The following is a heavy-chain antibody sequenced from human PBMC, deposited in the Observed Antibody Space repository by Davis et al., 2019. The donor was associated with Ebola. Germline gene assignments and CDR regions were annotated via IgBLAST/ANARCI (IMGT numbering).Heavy chain of an antibody. D-gene: IGHD3-22*01. CDR3: ARDGPNYDVDY. CDR1: GFTVSSNH. V-gene: IGHV3-53*05. Sequence: GESLKISCAASGFTVSSNHMSWVRQAPGKGLEWVSVIYDQSTAYADSVRGRFIISRDKSNNTLYLEMNSLRVDDTAVYFCARDGPNYDVDYWGQGTLVTVSA. CDR2: IYDQST. J-gene: IGHJ4*02.